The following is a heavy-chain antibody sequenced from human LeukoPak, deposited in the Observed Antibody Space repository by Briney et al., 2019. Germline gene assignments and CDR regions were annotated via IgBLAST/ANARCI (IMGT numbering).Heavy chain of an antibody. Sequence: GGSLRLSCVASGFTVSNKYMSWVRQAPGKGLEWVSVLYNAGSTYYADSVKGRFTISRDNAKNSLYLQMNSLRAEDTAVYYCASRIQYYYDSSGYYYVWGQGTLVTVSS. CDR2: LYNAGST. V-gene: IGHV3-66*01. CDR1: GFTVSNKY. J-gene: IGHJ4*02. CDR3: ASRIQYYYDSSGYYYV. D-gene: IGHD3-22*01.